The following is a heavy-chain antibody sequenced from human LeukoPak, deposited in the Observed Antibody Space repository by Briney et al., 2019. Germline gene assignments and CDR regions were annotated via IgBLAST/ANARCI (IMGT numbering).Heavy chain of an antibody. Sequence: ASVKVSCKASGYTFTGYYMHWVRQPPGQGLERMGLMNPNSGGTNYAQKFQGRVTMTRDTSISTAYMELSRLRSDDTAVYYCARAERGMITFGGVIDYWGQGTLVTVSS. CDR2: MNPNSGGT. CDR3: ARAERGMITFGGVIDY. V-gene: IGHV1-2*02. J-gene: IGHJ4*02. D-gene: IGHD3-16*01. CDR1: GYTFTGYY.